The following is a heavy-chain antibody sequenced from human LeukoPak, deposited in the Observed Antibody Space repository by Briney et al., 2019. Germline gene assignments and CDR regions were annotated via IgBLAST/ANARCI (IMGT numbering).Heavy chain of an antibody. CDR2: ISAYNGET. Sequence: ASVKVSCKASGYTFTSYGITWVRQAPGQGLEWMGWISAYNGETEYALKFQGRVTMSTDTSTSTAYMELRSLTSDDTGVYYCARDIMVRGQPVRPDVWGQGTLVTVSS. CDR1: GYTFTSYG. J-gene: IGHJ4*02. CDR3: ARDIMVRGQPVRPDV. V-gene: IGHV1-18*04. D-gene: IGHD3-10*01.